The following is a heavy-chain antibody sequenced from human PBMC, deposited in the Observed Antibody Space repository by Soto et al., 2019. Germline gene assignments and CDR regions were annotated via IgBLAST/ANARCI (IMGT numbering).Heavy chain of an antibody. CDR1: GYTFTSYA. CDR3: ARESAGYSSGFDY. Sequence: GASVKVSCKASGYTFTSYAMHWVRQAPGQKLEWMGWINAGNGNTKYSQKFQGRVTITRDTSASTAYMELSSLRSEDTAVYYCARESAGYSSGFDYWGQGTLVTVSS. J-gene: IGHJ4*02. CDR2: INAGNGNT. D-gene: IGHD6-19*01. V-gene: IGHV1-3*01.